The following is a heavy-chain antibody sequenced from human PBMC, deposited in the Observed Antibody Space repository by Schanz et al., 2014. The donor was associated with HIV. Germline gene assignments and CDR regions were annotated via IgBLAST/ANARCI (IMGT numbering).Heavy chain of an antibody. J-gene: IGHJ1*01. D-gene: IGHD2-21*02. CDR3: ARGSSGGDSAAEYFRH. CDR1: GDSISSGGYY. Sequence: QVQLQESGPGLVKPSQTLSLTCTVSGDSISSGGYYWSWIRQHPGKGLEWIGYIYYSGNTYYNPSLKRRVAIAVDPSKNQFSLSLGSVTAADTAIYFCARGSSGGDSAAEYFRHWGQGTLVTVSS. CDR2: IYYSGNT. V-gene: IGHV4-31*03.